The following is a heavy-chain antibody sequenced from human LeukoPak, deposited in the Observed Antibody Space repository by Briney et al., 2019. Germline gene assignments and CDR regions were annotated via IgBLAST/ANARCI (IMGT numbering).Heavy chain of an antibody. CDR3: AKGYYDILTGWPYYFDY. J-gene: IGHJ4*02. V-gene: IGHV3-23*01. CDR2: ISGSGGST. Sequence: PGGSLRLSCAASGFTFSSYGMSWVRQAPGKGLEWVSAISGSGGSTYYADSVKGRFTISRDNSENTLYLQMNSLRAEDTAVYYCAKGYYDILTGWPYYFDYWGQGTLVTVSS. CDR1: GFTFSSYG. D-gene: IGHD3-9*01.